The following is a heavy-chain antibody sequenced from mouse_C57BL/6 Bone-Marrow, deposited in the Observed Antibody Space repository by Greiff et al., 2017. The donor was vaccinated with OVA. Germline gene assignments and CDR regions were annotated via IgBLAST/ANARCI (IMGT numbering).Heavy chain of an antibody. Sequence: EVKVVESGGGLVKPGGSLKLSCAASGFTFSSYAMSWVRQTPEKRLEWVATISDGGSYTYYPDNVKGRFTISRDNAKNNLYLQMSHLKSEDTAMYYCARVPFITTVVPDYWGQGTTLTVSS. V-gene: IGHV5-4*03. CDR3: ARVPFITTVVPDY. CDR2: ISDGGSYT. J-gene: IGHJ2*01. CDR1: GFTFSSYA. D-gene: IGHD1-1*01.